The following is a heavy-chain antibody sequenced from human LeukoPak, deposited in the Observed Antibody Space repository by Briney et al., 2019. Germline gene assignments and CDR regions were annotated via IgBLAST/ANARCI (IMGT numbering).Heavy chain of an antibody. V-gene: IGHV4-34*11. CDR3: ARDGTTVSPAV. CDR1: GGSFSGYY. CDR2: IYYSGST. J-gene: IGHJ6*04. Sequence: SETLSLTCAVYGGSFSGYYWSWIRQPPGKGLEWIGYIYYSGSTNYNPSLKSRVTISVDTSKNQLSLKLSSVTAADTAVYYCARDGTTVSPAVWGKGTTVTVSS. D-gene: IGHD4-17*01.